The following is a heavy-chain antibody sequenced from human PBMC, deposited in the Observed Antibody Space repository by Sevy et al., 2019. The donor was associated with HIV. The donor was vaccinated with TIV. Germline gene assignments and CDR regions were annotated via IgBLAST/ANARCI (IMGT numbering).Heavy chain of an antibody. CDR3: ARPLGSGDWLLHHPDAFDI. Sequence: GGSLRLSCAASGFSFSSYAMHWVRQAPGKGLEWIAVISYNGNKKYHADSVKGRLTISRDNSKNTVFLQMNSLRAEDTAVYYCARPLGSGDWLLHHPDAFDIWGQGTMVTVSS. V-gene: IGHV3-30-3*01. CDR2: ISYNGNKK. D-gene: IGHD3-9*01. J-gene: IGHJ3*02. CDR1: GFSFSSYA.